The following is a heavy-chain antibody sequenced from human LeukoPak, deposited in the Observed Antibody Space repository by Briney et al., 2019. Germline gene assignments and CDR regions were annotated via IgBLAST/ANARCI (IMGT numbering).Heavy chain of an antibody. Sequence: GGSLRLSCAVSEITLSNYGMSWVRQAPGKGLEWVAGISDSGGRTNYADSVKGRFTISRDNPKNTLYLQMNSLRPEDTAVYFCAKRGVVIRVILVGFHKEAYYFDSWGQGVLVTVSS. CDR2: ISDSGGRT. CDR1: EITLSNYG. J-gene: IGHJ4*02. CDR3: AKRGVVIRVILVGFHKEAYYFDS. V-gene: IGHV3-23*01. D-gene: IGHD3-22*01.